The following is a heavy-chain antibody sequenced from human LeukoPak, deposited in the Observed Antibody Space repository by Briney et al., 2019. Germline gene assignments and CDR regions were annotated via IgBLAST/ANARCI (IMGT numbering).Heavy chain of an antibody. V-gene: IGHV3-64*01. CDR2: ISSNGGST. D-gene: IGHD3-3*01. CDR3: ARAYYDFWSASGYYYMDV. J-gene: IGHJ6*03. CDR1: GFTFSSYA. Sequence: GGSLRLSCAASGFTFSSYAMHWVRQAPGKGLEYVSVISSNGGSTYYANSVKGRFTISRDNSKNTLYLQMGGLRAEDMAVYYCARAYYDFWSASGYYYMDVWGKGTTVTVSS.